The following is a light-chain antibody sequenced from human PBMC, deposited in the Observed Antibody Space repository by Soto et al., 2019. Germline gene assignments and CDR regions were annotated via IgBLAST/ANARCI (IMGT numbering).Light chain of an antibody. V-gene: IGKV3-11*01. CDR3: QQRSNWPLT. J-gene: IGKJ3*01. Sequence: DIVLTQSPATLSLSPGERATLSCRASQSISSYLVWFQQKPGQAPSLLIYDASTRATGIPARFSGSGSGTDFTLTISSLEPEAFAVYYCQQRSNWPLTFGPGTKVDI. CDR2: DAS. CDR1: QSISSY.